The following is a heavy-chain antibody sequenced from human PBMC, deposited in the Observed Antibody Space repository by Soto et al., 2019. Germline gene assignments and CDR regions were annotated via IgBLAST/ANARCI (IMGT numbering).Heavy chain of an antibody. CDR2: ITPYNGNA. J-gene: IGHJ4*02. Sequence: ASVKVSCKASGYTFSNFGINWVRQAPGQGLEWMGWITPYNGNANYAQKYQDRLTVTTDTSTNTAYLELRSLRSDDTAVYFCARARRDSGVYHDYWGRGTLVPVSS. V-gene: IGHV1-18*04. CDR3: ARARRDSGVYHDY. CDR1: GYTFSNFG. D-gene: IGHD1-26*01.